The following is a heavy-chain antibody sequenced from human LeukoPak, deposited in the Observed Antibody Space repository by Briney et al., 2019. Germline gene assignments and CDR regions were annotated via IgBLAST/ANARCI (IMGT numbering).Heavy chain of an antibody. CDR3: TTAGSIDSSSSIDY. V-gene: IGHV3-15*01. Sequence: GGSLRLSCAASGFTFSNAWMSWVRQAPGKGLEWVGRIKSKTDGGTTDYAAPVKGRFTISRDDSENTLYLQMNSLKTEDTAVYYCTTAGSIDSSSSIDYWGQGTLVTVSS. CDR2: IKSKTDGGTT. J-gene: IGHJ4*02. CDR1: GFTFSNAW. D-gene: IGHD6-13*01.